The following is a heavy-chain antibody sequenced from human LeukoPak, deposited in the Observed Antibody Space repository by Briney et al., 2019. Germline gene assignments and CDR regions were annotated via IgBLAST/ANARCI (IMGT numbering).Heavy chain of an antibody. J-gene: IGHJ4*02. V-gene: IGHV3-23*01. D-gene: IGHD3-10*01. CDR1: GFTFSSYA. Sequence: PGGSLRLSCATSGFTFSSYAMSWVRQAPGKGLEWVSIITGSGGSTHYADSVKGRFTISRDNAKNTLYLQMNSLRTEDSALYYCVVDLSGSADYWGQGTLVTVSS. CDR2: ITGSGGST. CDR3: VVDLSGSADY.